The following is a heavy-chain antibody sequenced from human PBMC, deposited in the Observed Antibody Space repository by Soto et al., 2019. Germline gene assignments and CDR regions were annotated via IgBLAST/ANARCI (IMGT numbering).Heavy chain of an antibody. V-gene: IGHV1-69*19. D-gene: IGHD3-10*01. CDR2: ISPMFGAA. CDR3: AREVQVHTPAFVY. Sequence: QVQLVQSGAEMKKPGSSVKVSCQSSGGTFNTYAMNWVRQAPGQGPERMGDISPMFGAANYAPKFQGRVSSTADESTGTSYMQLSSLTSEDTALYFCAREVQVHTPAFVYWGQGTLVTVSS. J-gene: IGHJ4*02. CDR1: GGTFNTYA.